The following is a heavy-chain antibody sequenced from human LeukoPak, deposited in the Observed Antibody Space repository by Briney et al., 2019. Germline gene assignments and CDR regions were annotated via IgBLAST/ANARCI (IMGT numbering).Heavy chain of an antibody. CDR3: THYYDSSGYYR. Sequence: GGSLRLSCTASGSTFGDYAMSWFRQAPGKGLEWVGFIRSKAYGGITEYAASVKGRFTISRDDSKSIAYLQMNSLKTEDTAVYYCTHYYDSSGYYRWGQGTLVTVSS. CDR2: IRSKAYGGIT. D-gene: IGHD3-22*01. V-gene: IGHV3-49*03. J-gene: IGHJ4*02. CDR1: GSTFGDYA.